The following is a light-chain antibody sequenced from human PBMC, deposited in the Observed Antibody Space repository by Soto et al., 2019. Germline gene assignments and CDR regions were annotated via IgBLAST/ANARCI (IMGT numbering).Light chain of an antibody. CDR1: SSDVGGYNY. V-gene: IGLV2-14*01. J-gene: IGLJ1*01. CDR2: EVT. Sequence: QSALTQPASASGSPGQSITISCTGTSSDVGGYNYVSWYQQYPGKAPKLMIYEVTHRPSGVSNRFSGSKSGNTASLTISGLQAEAVANYDCSSYRCTSVYVFGAGTKVTV. CDR3: SSYRCTSVYV.